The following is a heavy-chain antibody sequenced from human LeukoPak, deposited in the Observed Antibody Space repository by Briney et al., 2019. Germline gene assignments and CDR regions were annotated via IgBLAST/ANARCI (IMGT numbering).Heavy chain of an antibody. CDR2: ISSSGSTI. CDR3: AIIPAAIRQPAAIRSPRPYYYYMDV. J-gene: IGHJ6*03. V-gene: IGHV3-11*01. D-gene: IGHD2-2*02. CDR1: GFTFSDYY. Sequence: PGGSLRLSCVASGFTFSDYYMSWIRQAPGKGLEWVSYISSSGSTIYYADSVKGRFTISRDNAKNSLYLQMNSLRAEDTALYYCAIIPAAIRQPAAIRSPRPYYYYMDVWGKGTTVTVSS.